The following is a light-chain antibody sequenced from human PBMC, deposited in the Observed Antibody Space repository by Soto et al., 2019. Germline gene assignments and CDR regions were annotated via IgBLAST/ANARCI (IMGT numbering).Light chain of an antibody. CDR1: SSNIGAAYD. V-gene: IGLV1-40*01. CDR2: GHS. Sequence: QSVLTQPPSVSGAPGQRVTISCTGSSSNIGAAYDVYWYQQLPGTAPRLLIYGHSNRPSGVPDRFSDSKSGTSASLAITGLQAEDEADYYCQSYDSSLSGDVFGTGTKLTVL. CDR3: QSYDSSLSGDV. J-gene: IGLJ1*01.